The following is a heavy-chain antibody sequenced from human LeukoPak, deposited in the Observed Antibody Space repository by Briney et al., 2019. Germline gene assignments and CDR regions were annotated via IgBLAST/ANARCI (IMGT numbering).Heavy chain of an antibody. CDR2: IYYSGST. V-gene: IGHV4-30-4*01. Sequence: SQTLSLTCTVSGGSISSGDYYWSWIRQPPGKGLEWIGYIYYSGSTYYNPSLKSRVTISVDTSKNQFSLKLSSVTAADTAVYYCARVPYCSGGSCYYYFDYWGQGTLVTVSP. D-gene: IGHD2-15*01. CDR1: GGSISSGDYY. CDR3: ARVPYCSGGSCYYYFDY. J-gene: IGHJ4*02.